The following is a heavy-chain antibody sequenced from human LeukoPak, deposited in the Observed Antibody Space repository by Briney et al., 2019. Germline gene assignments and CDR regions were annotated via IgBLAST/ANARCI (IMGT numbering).Heavy chain of an antibody. CDR3: AKKQWLVTDDNWFDP. CDR2: ISGSGGST. Sequence: AISGSGGSTYYADSVKGRFTISRDNSKNTLYLQMNSLRAEDTAVYYCAKKQWLVTDDNWFDPWGQGTLVTASS. D-gene: IGHD6-19*01. V-gene: IGHV3-23*01. J-gene: IGHJ5*02.